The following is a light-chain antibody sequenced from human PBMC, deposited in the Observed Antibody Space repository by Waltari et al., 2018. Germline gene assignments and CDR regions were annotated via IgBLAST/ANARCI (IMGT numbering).Light chain of an antibody. CDR3: SSYTTSSTLV. Sequence: QSALTQPASVSGSPGQSITISCTGTSSDVGGYNYVSWYQQHPGKAPKRMIYEVSDRPPGVSNRFSGSQSGNTASLTISGLQAEDEADYYCSSYTTSSTLVFGGGTKLTVL. V-gene: IGLV2-14*01. J-gene: IGLJ3*02. CDR2: EVS. CDR1: SSDVGGYNY.